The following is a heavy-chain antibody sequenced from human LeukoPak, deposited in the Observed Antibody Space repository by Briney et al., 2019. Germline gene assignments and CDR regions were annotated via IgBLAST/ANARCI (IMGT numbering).Heavy chain of an antibody. CDR1: GFTFSSFE. CDR2: ISTSGGTK. Sequence: GGSLRLSCAASGFTFSSFEMNWVRQAPGRGLEWLSHISTSGGTKYYADSVKGRFTISRDNAENSVYLQMSGLTAEDTGLYYCARDATTAVGWVYMDVWGKGTTVTISS. V-gene: IGHV3-48*03. D-gene: IGHD6-13*01. J-gene: IGHJ6*03. CDR3: ARDATTAVGWVYMDV.